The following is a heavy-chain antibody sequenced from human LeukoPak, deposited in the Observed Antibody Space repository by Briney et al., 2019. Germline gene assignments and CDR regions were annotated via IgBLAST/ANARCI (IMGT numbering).Heavy chain of an antibody. V-gene: IGHV4-4*02. Sequence: SGTLSLTCAISGGSISSGNWWSWVRQPPGKGLEWIGEIHHSGSTNYNPSLKSRVTISVDNSKNQFSLKVRSVTAADTAVYYCWHSGYESGFDYWGQGTLVTVSS. D-gene: IGHD5-12*01. CDR3: WHSGYESGFDY. J-gene: IGHJ4*02. CDR2: IHHSGST. CDR1: GGSISSGNW.